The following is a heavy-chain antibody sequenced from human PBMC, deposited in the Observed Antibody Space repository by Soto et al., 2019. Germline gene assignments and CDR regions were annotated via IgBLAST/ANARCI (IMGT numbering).Heavy chain of an antibody. CDR1: GFNFRRYW. CDR2: IKEDGSEQ. D-gene: IGHD4-17*01. J-gene: IGHJ4*02. V-gene: IGHV3-7*01. CDR3: ARDPAASYGDSLLFDY. Sequence: EVQLVESGGGLVQPGGSLRLSCAASGFNFRRYWMSWVRQAPGKGLEWVANIKEDGSEQYYVDSVKGRFTIFRDNAKNSLSLQMTSLRAEDTAIYYCARDPAASYGDSLLFDYWGQGTRVIVSS.